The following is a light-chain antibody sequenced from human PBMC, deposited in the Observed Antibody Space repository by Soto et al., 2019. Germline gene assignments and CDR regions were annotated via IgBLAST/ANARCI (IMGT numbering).Light chain of an antibody. J-gene: IGLJ1*01. CDR3: CSHAGSYTDV. Sequence: QSALTQPRSVSGSPGQSVTISCTGTSSDVGGYNYVSWYQQHPGKAPKLMIYDVSKRPSGVPDRFSGSKSGNTAALTISGLQAEDEGDYYCCSHAGSYTDVFGIGTKLTVL. CDR1: SSDVGGYNY. V-gene: IGLV2-11*01. CDR2: DVS.